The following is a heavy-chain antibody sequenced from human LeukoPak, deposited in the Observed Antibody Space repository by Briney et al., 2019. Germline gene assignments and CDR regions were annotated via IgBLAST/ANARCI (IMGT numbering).Heavy chain of an antibody. CDR1: GFTFSSYA. Sequence: GSLSLSCAASGFTFSSYAMHWVRQAPGKGLEWVAVISYDGSNKYYADSVKGRFTISRDNSKNTLYLQMNSLRAEDTAVYYCARTVAGFDYWGQGTLVTVSS. V-gene: IGHV3-30-3*01. CDR3: ARTVAGFDY. CDR2: ISYDGSNK. D-gene: IGHD6-19*01. J-gene: IGHJ4*02.